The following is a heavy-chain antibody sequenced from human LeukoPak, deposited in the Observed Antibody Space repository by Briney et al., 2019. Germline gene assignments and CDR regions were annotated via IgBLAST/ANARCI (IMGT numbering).Heavy chain of an antibody. Sequence: SETLSLTCTVSGYSISSGYYWGWIRQPPGKGLEWIGSIYHSGSTYYNPSLKSRVTISVDTSKNQFSLKLSSVTAADTAVYYCARDPVGSSWYKGWFDPWGQGTLVTVSS. CDR3: ARDPVGSSWYKGWFDP. CDR1: GYSISSGYY. V-gene: IGHV4-38-2*02. CDR2: IYHSGST. J-gene: IGHJ5*02. D-gene: IGHD6-13*01.